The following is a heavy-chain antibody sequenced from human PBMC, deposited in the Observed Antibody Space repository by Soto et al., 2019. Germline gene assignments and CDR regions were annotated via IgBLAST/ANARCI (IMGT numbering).Heavy chain of an antibody. CDR2: ISGSGGNT. V-gene: IGHV3-23*01. CDR1: GFTFNNYA. D-gene: IGHD6-13*01. CDR3: ARPSGLATAGSAFDY. J-gene: IGHJ4*02. Sequence: AGSLRLSCSTSGFTFNNYAMSWVRQAPGKGLEWVSTISGSGGNTFYADSVKGRFTISRDNSKNTVSLQMNSLRAEDTAVYYCARPSGLATAGSAFDYWGRGTLVTVSS.